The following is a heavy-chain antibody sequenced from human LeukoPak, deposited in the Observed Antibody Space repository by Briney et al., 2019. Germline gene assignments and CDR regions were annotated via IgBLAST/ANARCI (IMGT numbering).Heavy chain of an antibody. CDR3: VREARGYHYTYFDY. CDR1: GLTLGGHD. D-gene: IGHD5-18*01. CDR2: VSSGHHA. Sequence: GGSLRLSCTASGLTLGGHDMHWVRQTTGEGLEWVAAVSSGHHAFYGGSVKGRFTVSREDAKNSLYLQMNSLRAGDTAVYYCVREARGYHYTYFDYWGQGSLVTVSS. J-gene: IGHJ4*02. V-gene: IGHV3-13*01.